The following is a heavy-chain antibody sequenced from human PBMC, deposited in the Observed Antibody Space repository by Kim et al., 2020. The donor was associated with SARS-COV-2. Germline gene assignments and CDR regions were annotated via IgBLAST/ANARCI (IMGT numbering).Heavy chain of an antibody. D-gene: IGHD3-10*01. V-gene: IGHV4-34*01. CDR2: INHSGRT. Sequence: SETLSLTCAVYGGSFSGYYWSWIRQPPGKGLEWIGEINHSGRTNYNPSHKSRVTISVDTSKNQFSLKLTSVTAADAALYFCARRLSNTSGWGSHYCDLWG. J-gene: IGHJ2*01. CDR1: GGSFSGYY. CDR3: ARRLSNTSGWGSHYCDL.